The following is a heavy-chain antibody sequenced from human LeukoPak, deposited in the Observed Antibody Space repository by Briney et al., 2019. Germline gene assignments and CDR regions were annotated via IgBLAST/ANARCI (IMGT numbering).Heavy chain of an antibody. Sequence: ASVEVSCKASGYTLTSYGISWVRQAPGQGLVCMGWTNTYNGNANYAQNLQGRVTMTIDTSTSTAYMELRSLRSDDTAVYYCVRVSSSRGKLDAFDIWGQGTMVTVSS. CDR2: TNTYNGNA. CDR1: GYTLTSYG. CDR3: VRVSSSRGKLDAFDI. V-gene: IGHV1-18*01. D-gene: IGHD6-6*01. J-gene: IGHJ3*02.